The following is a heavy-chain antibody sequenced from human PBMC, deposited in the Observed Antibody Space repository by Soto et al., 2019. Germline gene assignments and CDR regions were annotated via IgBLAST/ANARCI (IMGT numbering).Heavy chain of an antibody. Sequence: SETLSLTCAVSGGSISSSNWWSWVRQPPGKGLEWIGEIYHSGSTNYNPSLKSRVTISVDKSKNQFSLKLSSVTAADTAVYYCARVVVAAAGIFDYWGQGTLVTVSS. D-gene: IGHD6-13*01. CDR1: GGSISSSNW. CDR3: ARVVVAAAGIFDY. V-gene: IGHV4-4*02. CDR2: IYHSGST. J-gene: IGHJ4*02.